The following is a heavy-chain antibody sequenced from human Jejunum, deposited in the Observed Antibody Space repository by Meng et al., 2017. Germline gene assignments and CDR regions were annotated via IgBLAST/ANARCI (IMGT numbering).Heavy chain of an antibody. D-gene: IGHD3-10*01. CDR3: ARDLISYSRSSGFGY. CDR2: ISYDGSNK. J-gene: IGHJ4*02. V-gene: IGHV3-30*01. CDR1: GFTFSSYA. Sequence: GESLKISCAASGFTFSSYAMHWVRQAPGKGLEWVAVISYDGSNKYYADSVKGRFTISRDNSKTTLYLQMNSLRPEDTAMYYCARDLISYSRSSGFGYWGQGNLVTVSS.